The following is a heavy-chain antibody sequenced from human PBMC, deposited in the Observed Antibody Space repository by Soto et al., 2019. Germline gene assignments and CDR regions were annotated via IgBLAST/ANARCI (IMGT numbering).Heavy chain of an antibody. J-gene: IGHJ4*02. CDR1: GDSISSGGYY. CDR2: MSSSGST. Sequence: QVQLQESGPGLVEPSQTLSLTCSVSGDSISSGGYYWSWIRQHPGKGLEWIGYMSSSGSTYYNPSLKSRLTISIDASKNQSSLKLSSVTAADTAVYYCSREYSYGHDYWGQGTRVTVS. D-gene: IGHD5-18*01. CDR3: SREYSYGHDY. V-gene: IGHV4-31*02.